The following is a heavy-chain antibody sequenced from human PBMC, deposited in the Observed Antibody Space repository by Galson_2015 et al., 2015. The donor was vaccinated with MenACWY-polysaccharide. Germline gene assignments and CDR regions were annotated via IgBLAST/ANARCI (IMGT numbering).Heavy chain of an antibody. J-gene: IGHJ3*02. CDR1: SGSISSRGHH. D-gene: IGHD2-2*01. V-gene: IGHV4-39*01. CDR2: VYYSGNT. CDR3: ARAPTPYCSSTSCFNKYAFDI. Sequence: SETLSLTCPVSSGSISSRGHHWGWIRQPPGKGLEWIGIVYYSGNTYYNPSLESRFTISVDTSKNQFSLKLNSVTAADTALYYCARAPTPYCSSTSCFNKYAFDIWGQGTMVTVSS.